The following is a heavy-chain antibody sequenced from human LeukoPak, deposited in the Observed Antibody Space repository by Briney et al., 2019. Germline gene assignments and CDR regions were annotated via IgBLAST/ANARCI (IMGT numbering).Heavy chain of an antibody. Sequence: PSETLSLTCAVYGGSFSGYYWSWIRQPPGKGLEWNGEINHSGSTNYNPSLKSRVTISVDTSKNQFSLKLSSVTAADTAVYYCARVGYCSGGSCPPARDYYYYGMDVWGQGTTVTVSS. CDR1: GGSFSGYY. V-gene: IGHV4-34*01. J-gene: IGHJ6*02. CDR2: INHSGST. CDR3: ARVGYCSGGSCPPARDYYYYGMDV. D-gene: IGHD2-15*01.